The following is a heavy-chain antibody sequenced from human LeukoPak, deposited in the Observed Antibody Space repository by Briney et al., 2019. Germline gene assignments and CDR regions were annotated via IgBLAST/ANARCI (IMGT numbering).Heavy chain of an antibody. V-gene: IGHV4-34*01. Sequence: KPSETLSLTCAVYGGSFSGYYWSWIRQPPGKGLEWIGEINHSGSTNYNPSLKSRVTISVDTSKNQFSLKLSSVTAADTAVYYCARVRIVATTNYYYYYGMDVWGQGTTVTVSS. D-gene: IGHD5-12*01. CDR2: INHSGST. CDR3: ARVRIVATTNYYYYYGMDV. J-gene: IGHJ6*02. CDR1: GGSFSGYY.